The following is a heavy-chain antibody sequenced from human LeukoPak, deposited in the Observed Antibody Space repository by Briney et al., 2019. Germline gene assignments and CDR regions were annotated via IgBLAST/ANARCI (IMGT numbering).Heavy chain of an antibody. J-gene: IGHJ4*02. CDR1: GFTFSSYW. CDR2: IKQEGREK. V-gene: IGHV3-7*04. Sequence: GGSLRLSCAASGFTFSSYWMSWVRQAPGKGLEWVANIKQEGREKYYVDSVKARFTISRDNAKNSLYLQMNSLRAEDTAVYYCARDFSGTDTETAVTTPYYFDYWGQGTLVTVSS. D-gene: IGHD4-17*01. CDR3: ARDFSGTDTETAVTTPYYFDY.